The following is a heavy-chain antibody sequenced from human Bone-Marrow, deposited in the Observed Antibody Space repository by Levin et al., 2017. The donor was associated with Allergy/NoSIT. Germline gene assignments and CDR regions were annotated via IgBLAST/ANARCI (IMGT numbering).Heavy chain of an antibody. CDR3: ARDPPGVAAAGSGY. J-gene: IGHJ4*02. V-gene: IGHV3-66*01. Sequence: GGSLRLSCAVSGFTVGNNYMSWVRQAPGKGLDWVALIDSGGSTYYADSVKGRFTISRDSSKNTLYLQMNNLRVEDTAVYYCARDPPGVAAAGSGYWGQGTLVTVSS. D-gene: IGHD6-13*01. CDR1: GFTVGNNY. CDR2: IDSGGST.